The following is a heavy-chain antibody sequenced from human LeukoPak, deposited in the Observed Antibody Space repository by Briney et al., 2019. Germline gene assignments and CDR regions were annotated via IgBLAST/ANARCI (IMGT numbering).Heavy chain of an antibody. CDR1: GYAFTDYY. D-gene: IGHD3-10*01. V-gene: IGHV1-2*02. CDR2: INPNSGDT. J-gene: IGHJ4*02. Sequence: GASVKVSRKASGYAFTDYYMHWVRQAPGQGLEWMGWINPNSGDTKYAQKLQGRVTMARDTSINTAYMELSRLTSDDTAVYYCARDGGFDHWGQGTLVTISS. CDR3: ARDGGFDH.